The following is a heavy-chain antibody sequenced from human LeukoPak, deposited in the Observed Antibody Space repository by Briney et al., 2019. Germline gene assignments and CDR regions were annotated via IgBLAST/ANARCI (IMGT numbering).Heavy chain of an antibody. J-gene: IGHJ4*02. CDR2: ISYDGSNK. CDR1: GFTFSSYG. CDR3: ARAPTVLVGYCSSSSCQADY. V-gene: IGHV3-30*03. Sequence: GGSLRLSCAASGFTFSSYGMHWVRQAPGRGLEWVAVISYDGSNKYYADSVKGRFTISRDNAENSLYLQMNSLRVEDTAVYYCARAPTVLVGYCSSSSCQADYWGQGTLVTVSS. D-gene: IGHD2-2*01.